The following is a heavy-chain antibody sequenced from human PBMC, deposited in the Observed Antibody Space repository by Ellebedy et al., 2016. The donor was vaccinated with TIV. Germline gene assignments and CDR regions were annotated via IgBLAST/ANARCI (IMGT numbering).Heavy chain of an antibody. CDR2: TYYSGST. Sequence: MPSETLSLTCTVSGGSICSSSYYWGWIRQPPGRGLEWIGSTYYSGSTYYNPSLMSRVTIFVDTSKNQFSLKLGSVTAADTAVYYCATHNKIPMVRGVIKLGNWFDPWGQGTLVTVSS. V-gene: IGHV4-39*01. J-gene: IGHJ5*02. CDR1: GGSICSSSYY. CDR3: ATHNKIPMVRGVIKLGNWFDP. D-gene: IGHD3-10*01.